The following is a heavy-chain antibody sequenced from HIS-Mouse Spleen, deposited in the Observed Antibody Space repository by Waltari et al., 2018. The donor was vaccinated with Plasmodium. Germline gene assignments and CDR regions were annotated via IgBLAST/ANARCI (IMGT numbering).Heavy chain of an antibody. CDR2: IKQDGSEK. Sequence: EVQLVESGGGLVQPGGSLSLSGAASGFPFCSYWMSWVRQAPGKGLEWVANIKQDGSEKYYVDSVKGRFTISRDNAKNSLYLQMNSLRAEDTAVYYCASSWYWYFDLWGRGTLVTVSS. D-gene: IGHD6-13*01. V-gene: IGHV3-7*01. CDR1: GFPFCSYW. J-gene: IGHJ2*01. CDR3: ASSWYWYFDL.